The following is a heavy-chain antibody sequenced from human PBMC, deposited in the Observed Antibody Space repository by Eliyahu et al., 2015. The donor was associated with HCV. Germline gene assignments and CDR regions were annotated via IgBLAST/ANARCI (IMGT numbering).Heavy chain of an antibody. Sequence: EVQLLESGGGLVQPGGSLRLSCAAXGFTFXSYAIXWXRXAPGKGLEWVSAISGSGGSTYYADSVKGRFTISRDNSKNTLYLQMNSLRAEDTAVYYCAKFPGSYSTSSYLIKTRNDAFDIWGQGTMVTVSS. D-gene: IGHD2-2*01. CDR2: ISGSGGST. J-gene: IGHJ3*02. CDR1: GFTFXSYA. CDR3: AKFPGSYSTSSYLIKTRNDAFDI. V-gene: IGHV3-23*01.